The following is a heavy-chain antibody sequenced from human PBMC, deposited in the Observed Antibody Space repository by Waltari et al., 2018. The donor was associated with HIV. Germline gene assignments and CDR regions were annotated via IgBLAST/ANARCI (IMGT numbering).Heavy chain of an antibody. CDR1: GYPFTTYD. CDR2: MNPSTGNA. J-gene: IGHJ5*02. Sequence: QGQLVQSGAAVKQSGASVRISCKAAGYPFTTYDITWLRQATGPGLEWMGWMNPSTGNAGYAHNFQGRVTMTRDIPITTVYMELSGLTSHDTAVYYCSTSRPGAMFGDAWGQGTLVTVSS. CDR3: STSRPGAMFGDA. D-gene: IGHD3-3*01. V-gene: IGHV1-8*01.